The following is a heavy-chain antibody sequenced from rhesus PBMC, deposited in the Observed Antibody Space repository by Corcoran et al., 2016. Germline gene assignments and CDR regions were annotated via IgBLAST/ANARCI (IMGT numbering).Heavy chain of an antibody. V-gene: IGHV3-178*01. CDR3: ARERDYYSGSYYRYGLDS. J-gene: IGHJ6*01. Sequence: EVQLVESGGGLAKPGGSLRLSCAASGFTFSDYYMDWVRQAPGKGLEWVTRISNGGGSTGYADSVKGSFTSSRENAKNTLYFQMNSLRAEDTAVYYCARERDYYSGSYYRYGLDSWGQGVVVTVSS. CDR2: ISNGGGST. CDR1: GFTFSDYY. D-gene: IGHD3-16*01.